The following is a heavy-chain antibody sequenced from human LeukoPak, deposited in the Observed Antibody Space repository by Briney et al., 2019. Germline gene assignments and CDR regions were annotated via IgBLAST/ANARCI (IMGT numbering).Heavy chain of an antibody. Sequence: ASVKVSCKASGGTFSSYAISWVRQAPGQGLEWMGRIIPILGIANYAQKFQGRVTITADESTSTAYMELSSLRSEDTAVYYCARSITILWGAPYYWGQGTLVTVSS. CDR3: ARSITILWGAPYY. J-gene: IGHJ4*02. CDR1: GGTFSSYA. D-gene: IGHD3-3*01. CDR2: IIPILGIA. V-gene: IGHV1-69*04.